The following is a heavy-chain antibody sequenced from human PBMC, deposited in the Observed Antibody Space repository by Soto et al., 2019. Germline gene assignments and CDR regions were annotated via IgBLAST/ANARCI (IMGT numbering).Heavy chain of an antibody. V-gene: IGHV3-30-3*01. CDR1: GFSFSSYT. D-gene: IGHD6-13*01. CDR3: AAARDYYFYPMDV. J-gene: IGHJ6*02. Sequence: GGSLRLSCAASGFSFSSYTMHWVRQAPGKGLEWVAVMSYDGSNKYYADSVKGRFTISRDNSKKPLYLRIDSLRAEDTAVYYCAAARDYYFYPMDVWGQGTTVTVSS. CDR2: MSYDGSNK.